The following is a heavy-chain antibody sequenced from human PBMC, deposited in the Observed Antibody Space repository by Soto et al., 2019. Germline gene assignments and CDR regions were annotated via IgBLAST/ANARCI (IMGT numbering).Heavy chain of an antibody. Sequence: EVQLLESGGGLVQPGGSLRLSCAASGFLFSRYAMTWVRQAPGKGLEWVATISVNAGTTYYADSVKGRFTVPTDSSRNTLYLKMIGLRSEDTAVYYCAKREVVVIYGSLDWWGQGTPVSVSS. D-gene: IGHD2-15*01. CDR3: AKREVVVIYGSLDW. J-gene: IGHJ4*02. V-gene: IGHV3-23*01. CDR1: GFLFSRYA. CDR2: ISVNAGTT.